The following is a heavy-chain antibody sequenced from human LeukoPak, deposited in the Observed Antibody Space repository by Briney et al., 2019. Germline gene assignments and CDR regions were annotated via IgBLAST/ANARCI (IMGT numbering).Heavy chain of an antibody. J-gene: IGHJ1*01. V-gene: IGHV4-59*01. D-gene: IGHD3-3*01. Sequence: SETLSLTCTVSGGSISSYYWSWIRQPPGKGLEWIGYIYYSGSTNYNPSLKSRVTISVDTSKNQFSLKLSSVTAADTAVYYCARHRSPLESFHHWGQGTLVTVSS. CDR2: IYYSGST. CDR1: GGSISSYY. CDR3: ARHRSPLESFHH.